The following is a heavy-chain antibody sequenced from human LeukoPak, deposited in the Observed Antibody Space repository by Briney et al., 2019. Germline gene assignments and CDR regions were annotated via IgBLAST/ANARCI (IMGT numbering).Heavy chain of an antibody. J-gene: IGHJ3*02. Sequence: PSETLSLTCAVYGVSFSGYYWSWIRQPPGKGLEWIGEINHSGCTNYNPSLKSRVTISVDTSKNQFSLKLSSVTAADTAVYYCARGPRITMIVVVIDDDAFDIWGQGTMVTVSS. V-gene: IGHV4-34*01. CDR2: INHSGCT. CDR1: GVSFSGYY. CDR3: ARGPRITMIVVVIDDDAFDI. D-gene: IGHD3-22*01.